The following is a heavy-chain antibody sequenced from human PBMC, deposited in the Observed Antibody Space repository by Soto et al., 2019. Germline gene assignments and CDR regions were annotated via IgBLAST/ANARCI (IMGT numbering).Heavy chain of an antibody. D-gene: IGHD4-17*01. CDR1: GGSISSGGYS. Sequence: SETLSLTCAVSGGSISSGGYSWSWIRQPPGKGLEWIGYIYHSGSTYYNPSLKSRVTISVDRSKNQFSLKLSSVTAADTAVYYCARDKGYGDLAFDYWGQGTLVTVSS. V-gene: IGHV4-30-2*01. CDR3: ARDKGYGDLAFDY. CDR2: IYHSGST. J-gene: IGHJ4*02.